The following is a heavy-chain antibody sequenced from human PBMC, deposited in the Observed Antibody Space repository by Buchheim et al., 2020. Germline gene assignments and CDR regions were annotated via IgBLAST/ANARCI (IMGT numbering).Heavy chain of an antibody. Sequence: EVQLVQSGAEVKKPGESLKISCKGSGYSFTSYWIGWVRQMPGKGLEWLGIIYPGDSDTRSSPSFQGQVTISADKSISTAYPQWSSLKASDTAMYYCARQGVYYYDSSGYYEGDYWGQGTL. J-gene: IGHJ4*02. CDR1: GYSFTSYW. D-gene: IGHD3-22*01. V-gene: IGHV5-51*01. CDR3: ARQGVYYYDSSGYYEGDY. CDR2: IYPGDSDT.